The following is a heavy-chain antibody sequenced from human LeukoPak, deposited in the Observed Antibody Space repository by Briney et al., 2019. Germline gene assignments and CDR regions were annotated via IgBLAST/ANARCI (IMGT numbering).Heavy chain of an antibody. Sequence: SQTLSLTCTVSGGSISSGDYYWSWIRQPPGKGLEWIGYIYYSGSTYYNPSLKSRATISVDTSKNQFSLKLSSVTAADTAVYYCASHKKYYYDSSGSKNFDYWGQGTLVTVSS. CDR3: ASHKKYYYDSSGSKNFDY. D-gene: IGHD3-22*01. J-gene: IGHJ4*02. CDR1: GGSISSGDYY. V-gene: IGHV4-30-4*08. CDR2: IYYSGST.